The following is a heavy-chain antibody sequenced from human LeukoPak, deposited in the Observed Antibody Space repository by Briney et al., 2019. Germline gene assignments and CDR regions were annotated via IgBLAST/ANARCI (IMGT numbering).Heavy chain of an antibody. D-gene: IGHD3-10*01. CDR3: ARVVLLWFGEESNWFDP. CDR1: GGSISSSSYY. V-gene: IGHV4-39*01. CDR2: IYYSGST. J-gene: IGHJ5*02. Sequence: SETLSLTCTVSGGSISSSSYYWGWIRQPPGKGLEWIGSIYYSGSTYYNPPLKSRVTISVDTSKNQFSLKLSSVTAADTAVYYCARVVLLWFGEESNWFDPWGQGTLVTVPS.